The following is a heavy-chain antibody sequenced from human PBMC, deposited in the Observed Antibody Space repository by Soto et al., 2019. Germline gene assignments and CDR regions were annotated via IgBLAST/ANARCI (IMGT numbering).Heavy chain of an antibody. Sequence: NLSWIRQHPGRGLEWIGYIYYTGNTYYNPSLKSRLAISVDTSKNQFYLKLTSVTAADTAVYYCARAPRSDYYQDHWAQGTLVIVSS. J-gene: IGHJ1*01. CDR1: N. CDR2: IYYTGNT. V-gene: IGHV4-31*02. CDR3: ARAPRSDYYQDH. D-gene: IGHD3-3*01.